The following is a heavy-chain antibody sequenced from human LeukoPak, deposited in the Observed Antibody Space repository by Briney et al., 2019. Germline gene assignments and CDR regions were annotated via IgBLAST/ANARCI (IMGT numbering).Heavy chain of an antibody. V-gene: IGHV4-59*12. J-gene: IGHJ4*02. CDR1: GGSITNYY. CDR3: ARTESPGGRAAAWYFDY. D-gene: IGHD6-13*01. Sequence: SETLSLTCTVSGGSITNYYWSWIRQPPGQGLEWIGFSYYNGNTNYNPSLKSRVTISVDMSKNQFSLQLNSVTPEDTAVYYCARTESPGGRAAAWYFDYWGQGTLVTVSS. CDR2: SYYNGNT.